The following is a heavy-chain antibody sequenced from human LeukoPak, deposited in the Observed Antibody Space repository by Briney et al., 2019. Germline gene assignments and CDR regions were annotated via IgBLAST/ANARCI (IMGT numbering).Heavy chain of an antibody. CDR1: GFTFSSYG. CDR2: IWYDGSNK. J-gene: IGHJ6*03. CDR3: AKSQEAKTFVVGYMDV. V-gene: IGHV3-33*06. Sequence: GRSLRLSCAASGFTFSSYGMHWVRQAPGKGLEWVAVIWYDGSNKYYADSVKGRFTISRDNSKNTLYPQMNSLRAEDTAVYYCAKSQEAKTFVVGYMDVWGKGTTVTVSS. D-gene: IGHD2-21*01.